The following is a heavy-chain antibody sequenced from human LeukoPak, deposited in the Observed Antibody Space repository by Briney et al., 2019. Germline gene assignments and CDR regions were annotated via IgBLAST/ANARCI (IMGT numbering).Heavy chain of an antibody. CDR3: ATSTAAAGTD. CDR2: IKQDGSEK. D-gene: IGHD6-13*01. CDR1: GFTFSNLW. V-gene: IGHV3-7*03. Sequence: GVSLRLSCAASGFTFSNLWMSWVRQAPGKGLMWVANIKQDGSEKYYVDSVKGRFTISRDNAQNSLYLQMNSLRAEDTAIYYCATSTAAAGTDWGQGTLVTVSS. J-gene: IGHJ4*02.